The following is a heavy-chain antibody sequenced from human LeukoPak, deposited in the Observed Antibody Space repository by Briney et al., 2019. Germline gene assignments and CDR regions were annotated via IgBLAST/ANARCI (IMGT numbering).Heavy chain of an antibody. D-gene: IGHD3-22*01. Sequence: GRSLRLSCAASGFTFSNAWMNWVRQAPGKGLEWVGRIKSKTDGGTTDYAAPVKGRFTISRDDSKNTLYLQMNSLKTEDTAVYYCTTSYYYDSSGYYYRGDYWGQGTLVTVSS. CDR2: IKSKTDGGTT. J-gene: IGHJ4*02. CDR1: GFTFSNAW. V-gene: IGHV3-15*07. CDR3: TTSYYYDSSGYYYRGDY.